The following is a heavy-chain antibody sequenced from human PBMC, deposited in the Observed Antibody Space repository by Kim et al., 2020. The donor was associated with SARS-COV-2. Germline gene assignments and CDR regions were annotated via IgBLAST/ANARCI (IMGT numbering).Heavy chain of an antibody. CDR2: MNPNSGNT. CDR3: ARTIDGGIYDSSGQKDYYYGMDV. J-gene: IGHJ6*02. Sequence: ASVKVSCKASGYTFTSYDINWVRQATGQGLEWMGWMNPNSGNTLYAQKFQGRVTMTRNTSISTAYMELSSLRSEDTAVYYCARTIDGGIYDSSGQKDYYYGMDVWGQGTTVTVSS. D-gene: IGHD3-22*01. CDR1: GYTFTSYD. V-gene: IGHV1-8*01.